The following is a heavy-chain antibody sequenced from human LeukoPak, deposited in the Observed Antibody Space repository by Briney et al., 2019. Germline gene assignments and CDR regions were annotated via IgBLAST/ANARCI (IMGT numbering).Heavy chain of an antibody. CDR1: GGTFSSYA. V-gene: IGHV1-69*05. D-gene: IGHD4-17*01. J-gene: IGHJ4*02. CDR2: IIPIFGTA. CDR3: ARLSKDGDYANY. Sequence: SVKVSCKASGGTFSSYAISWVRQAPGQGLEWMGGIIPIFGTANYAQKFQGRVTMTRDTSTSTVYMELSSLRSEDTAVYYCARLSKDGDYANYWGQGTLVTVSS.